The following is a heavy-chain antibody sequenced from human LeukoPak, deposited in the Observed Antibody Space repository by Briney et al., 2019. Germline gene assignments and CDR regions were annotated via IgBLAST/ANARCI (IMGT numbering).Heavy chain of an antibody. CDR2: IHYTGST. CDR1: GGSFSGYY. Sequence: SETLSLTCAVYGGSFSGYYWSWIRQPPGKGLEWIGYIHYTGSTNYNPSLKSRVTISIDTPKNQVSLRLRSVTAADTVVYYCARTGYGRDYYGMDVWGQGTTVTVSS. CDR3: ARTGYGRDYYGMDV. J-gene: IGHJ6*02. D-gene: IGHD1-26*01. V-gene: IGHV4-59*01.